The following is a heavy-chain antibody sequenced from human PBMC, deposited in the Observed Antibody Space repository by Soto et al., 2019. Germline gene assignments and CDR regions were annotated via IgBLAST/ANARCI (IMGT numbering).Heavy chain of an antibody. J-gene: IGHJ3*02. D-gene: IGHD1-1*01. CDR3: AAVRSVRCCRTTDDAFEI. Sequence: SVKVSCKASGFTFTSSAVQWVRQARGQRLEWIGWIVVGSGNTNYAQKFQERVTITRDMSTSTAYMELSSLRSEDTAVYYCAAVRSVRCCRTTDDAFEIWGQGTMVTVS. CDR1: GFTFTSSA. CDR2: IVVGSGNT. V-gene: IGHV1-58*01.